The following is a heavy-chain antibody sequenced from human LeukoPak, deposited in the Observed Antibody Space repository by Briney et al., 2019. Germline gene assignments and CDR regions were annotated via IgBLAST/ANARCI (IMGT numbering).Heavy chain of an antibody. D-gene: IGHD5-18*01. CDR3: ARDVDTAMVDY. Sequence: PGGSLRLSCAASGFTFSSYSMNWVRQAPGKELEWVSSISSSSSYIYYADSVKGRFTISRDNAKNSLYLQMNSLRAEDTAVYYCARDVDTAMVDYWGQGTLVTVSS. V-gene: IGHV3-21*01. CDR2: ISSSSSYI. CDR1: GFTFSSYS. J-gene: IGHJ4*02.